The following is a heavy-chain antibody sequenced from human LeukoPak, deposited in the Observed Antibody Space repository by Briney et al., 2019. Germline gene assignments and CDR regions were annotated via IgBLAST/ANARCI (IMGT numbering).Heavy chain of an antibody. CDR1: GYSITNGYY. CDR3: ARTETYSSGWYDPFFDY. V-gene: IGHV4-38-2*02. CDR2: IYHSGST. J-gene: IGHJ4*02. Sequence: PSETLSLTCNVSGYSITNGYYWGWIRQPPGKGLEWIGSIYHSGSTYYNPSLKSRVTISVATSKNQFSLKLNSVTAADTAVYYCARTETYSSGWYDPFFDYWGQGTLVTVSS. D-gene: IGHD6-19*01.